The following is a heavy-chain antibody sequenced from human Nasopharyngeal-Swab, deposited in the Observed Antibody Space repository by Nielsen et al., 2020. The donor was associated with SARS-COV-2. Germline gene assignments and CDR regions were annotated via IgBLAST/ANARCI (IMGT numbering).Heavy chain of an antibody. CDR1: GFTVRNFW. Sequence: GGSRRLSCAASGFTVRNFWMTWVRQAPGKGLEWVANIKQDGSEQKYVDSVKGRFTISRDNAKNSLFLQMNSLRGDDTAIYYCARGGSWFDSWGPGTLVTVSS. J-gene: IGHJ5*01. CDR3: ARGGSWFDS. CDR2: IKQDGSEQ. D-gene: IGHD1-26*01. V-gene: IGHV3-7*03.